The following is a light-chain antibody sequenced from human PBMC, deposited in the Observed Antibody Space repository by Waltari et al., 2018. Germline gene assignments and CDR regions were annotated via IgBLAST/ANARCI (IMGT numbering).Light chain of an antibody. Sequence: TQDPAVSVALGQTVRIPCQGDSLRSYYASWYQQRPGQAPKLVLYDNNNRPSGVPDRFSGSRSDNTASLTVTGAQAEDEGHYYCHSRDASGLGGTFGGGTKLTVL. CDR1: SLRSYY. CDR2: DNN. V-gene: IGLV3-19*01. CDR3: HSRDASGLGGT. J-gene: IGLJ2*01.